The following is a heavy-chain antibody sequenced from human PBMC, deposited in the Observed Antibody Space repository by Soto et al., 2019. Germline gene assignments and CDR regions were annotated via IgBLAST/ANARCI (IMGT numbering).Heavy chain of an antibody. CDR3: ERWVTTVSTMGY. D-gene: IGHD4-17*01. CDR2: IGPSDSYT. CDR1: GYSFTSYW. Sequence: EVQLVQSGAEVKKPGESLRISCTGSGYSFTSYWISWVRQMPGKGLEWMGRIGPSDSYTNYSPSFQGHATISADKSICTANLRWSSLKASDTAMYYCERWVTTVSTMGYWGQGTLVTVSS. J-gene: IGHJ4*02. V-gene: IGHV5-10-1*01.